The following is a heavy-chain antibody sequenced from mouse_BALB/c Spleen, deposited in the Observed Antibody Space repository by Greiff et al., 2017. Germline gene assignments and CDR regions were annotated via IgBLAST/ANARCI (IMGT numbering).Heavy chain of an antibody. CDR3: ARSYYDGYPYFDY. CDR2: INPSTGYT. J-gene: IGHJ2*01. Sequence: QVHVKQSGAELAKPGASVKMSCKASGYTFASYWMHWVKQRPGQGLEWIGYINPSTGYTEYNQKFKDKATLTADKSSSTAYMQLSSLTSEDSAVYYCARSYYDGYPYFDYWGQGTTLTVSS. CDR1: GYTFASYW. D-gene: IGHD2-3*01. V-gene: IGHV1-7*01.